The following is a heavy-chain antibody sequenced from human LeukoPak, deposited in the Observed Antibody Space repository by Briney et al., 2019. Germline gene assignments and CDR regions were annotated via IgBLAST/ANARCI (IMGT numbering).Heavy chain of an antibody. CDR1: GYTFTGYY. CDR3: ARGWSYYGSGSYYIDPHFDY. J-gene: IGHJ4*02. Sequence: VSVKVSCKASGYTFTGYYMHWVRQAPGQGLEWMGWINPNSGGTNYAQKFQGRVTMTRDTSLSTAYMELSRLRSDDTAVYYCARGWSYYGSGSYYIDPHFDYWGQGTLVTVSS. D-gene: IGHD3-10*01. CDR2: INPNSGGT. V-gene: IGHV1-2*02.